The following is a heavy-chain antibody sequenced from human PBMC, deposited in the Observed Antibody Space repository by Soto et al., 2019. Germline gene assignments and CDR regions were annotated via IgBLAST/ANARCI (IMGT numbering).Heavy chain of an antibody. CDR3: ARHRRYDSSGYYYGPHFDY. D-gene: IGHD3-22*01. CDR1: GVSISSTSYN. V-gene: IGHV4-39*01. J-gene: IGHJ4*02. CDR2: LDYSGTA. Sequence: PSETLSLTCNVSGVSISSTSYNWGWIRQPPGKGLEWIGTLDYSGTAHYNPSLKSRINISADPSKNQVSLTLTSVTAADTAVYYCARHRRYDSSGYYYGPHFDYWGQGTLVTVSS.